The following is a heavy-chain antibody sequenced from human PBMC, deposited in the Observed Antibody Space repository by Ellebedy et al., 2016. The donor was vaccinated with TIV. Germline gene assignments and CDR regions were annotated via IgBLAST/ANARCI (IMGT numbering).Heavy chain of an antibody. J-gene: IGHJ4*02. D-gene: IGHD5-24*01. Sequence: GGSLRLXXAASGFTFSSYAMSWVRQAPGKGLEWVSAISGSGGSTYYADSVKGRFTISRDNSKNTLYLQMNSLRAEDTAVYYCANYGYNFYFDYWGQGTLVTVSS. CDR2: ISGSGGST. CDR3: ANYGYNFYFDY. V-gene: IGHV3-23*01. CDR1: GFTFSSYA.